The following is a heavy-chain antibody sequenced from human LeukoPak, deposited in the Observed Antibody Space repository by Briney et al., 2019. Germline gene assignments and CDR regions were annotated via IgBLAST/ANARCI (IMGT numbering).Heavy chain of an antibody. V-gene: IGHV3-23*01. CDR1: GFTFSNEA. D-gene: IGHD4-11*01. CDR2: ISPGGGTT. Sequence: GGSLRLSCAVSGFTFSNEAMGWVRQLRGGGLEWVSTISPGGGTTYYAESMKGRFTISRDNSKSTLYLEMNSLRVEDTAVYYCTKVRSGSSNWALRIFDYWGQGALVTVSS. CDR3: TKVRSGSSNWALRIFDY. J-gene: IGHJ4*02.